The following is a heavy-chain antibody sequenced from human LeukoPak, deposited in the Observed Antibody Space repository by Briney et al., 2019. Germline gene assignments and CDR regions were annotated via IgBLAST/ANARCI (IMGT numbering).Heavy chain of an antibody. CDR3: ARSGIGATEIDY. CDR2: FYSGGDT. V-gene: IGHV3-53*01. Sequence: PGGSLRLSCAVSGFTVSSNHMSWVRQAPGKGLEWVSVFYSGGDTHYADSVKGRFTISRDKSKNTLYLQMNSLRAEDTAVYYCARSGIGATEIDYWGQGTLVTVSS. D-gene: IGHD6-13*01. CDR1: GFTVSSNH. J-gene: IGHJ4*02.